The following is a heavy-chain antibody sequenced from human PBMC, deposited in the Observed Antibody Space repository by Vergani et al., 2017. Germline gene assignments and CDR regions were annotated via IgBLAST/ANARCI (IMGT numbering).Heavy chain of an antibody. Sequence: QVRLIQSGSEVKKPGASVKVSCEASGGTFSSYAISWVRQAPGQGLEWMGRIIPIFGTANYAQKFQGRVTITADESTSTAYMELSSLRSEDTAVYYCARDLAAAGTEYYYYYGMDVWGQGTTVTVSS. D-gene: IGHD6-13*01. V-gene: IGHV1-69*13. J-gene: IGHJ6*02. CDR2: IIPIFGTA. CDR3: ARDLAAAGTEYYYYYGMDV. CDR1: GGTFSSYA.